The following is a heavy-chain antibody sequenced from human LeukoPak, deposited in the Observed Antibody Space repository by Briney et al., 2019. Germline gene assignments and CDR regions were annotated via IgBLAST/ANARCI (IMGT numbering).Heavy chain of an antibody. CDR3: TRDPAYYLRYGYFDY. CDR1: GFTFSNYA. Sequence: GGSLRLSCVVSGFTFSNYAMHWVRQAPGKGLEWVAVTSHDGNKEYYADSVRGRFTISRDNAKNSVYLQMNNLRAADTALYYCTRDPAYYLRYGYFDYWGQGILVTVSS. V-gene: IGHV3-30*04. J-gene: IGHJ4*03. CDR2: TSHDGNKE. D-gene: IGHD1-26*01.